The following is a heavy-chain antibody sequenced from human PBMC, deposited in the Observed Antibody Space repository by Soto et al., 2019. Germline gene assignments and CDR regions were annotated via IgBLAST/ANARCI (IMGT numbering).Heavy chain of an antibody. Sequence: GGSLRLSCAASEFTFSNYAMSWVRQAPGKGLEWVSAISYGGGTTYYADSVKGRFTISRDNSKNTLYLQMNSLRAEDTAVYYCVRCWGSGYCTNLGYNWLDPWGQGTLVTVSS. J-gene: IGHJ5*02. CDR2: ISYGGGTT. CDR3: VRCWGSGYCTNLGYNWLDP. V-gene: IGHV3-23*01. CDR1: EFTFSNYA. D-gene: IGHD2-8*01.